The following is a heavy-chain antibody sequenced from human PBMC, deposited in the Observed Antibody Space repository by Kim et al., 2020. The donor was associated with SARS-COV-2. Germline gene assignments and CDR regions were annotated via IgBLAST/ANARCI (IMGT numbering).Heavy chain of an antibody. CDR1: GYTFTTSA. Sequence: ASVKVSCKASGYTFTTSAMNWVRQAPGQGLEWMGWINTNTGDPTYAQGFTGRFVFSLDTSVNTAYLQISSLKPDDTAVYYCVVGPSRHTGPPDYVNDWGQ. D-gene: IGHD2-2*01. CDR2: INTNTGDP. J-gene: IGHJ4*02. CDR3: VVGPSRHTGPPDYVND. V-gene: IGHV7-4-1*02.